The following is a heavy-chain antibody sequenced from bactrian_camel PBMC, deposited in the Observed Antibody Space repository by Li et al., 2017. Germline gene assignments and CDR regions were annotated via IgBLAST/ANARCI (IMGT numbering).Heavy chain of an antibody. D-gene: IGHD2*01. CDR2: IGSYGTT. CDR1: GYDDNNNY. Sequence: HVQLVESGGGSVRAGGSLRLSCVAIGYDDNNNYFAWFRQAPGKEREAVAYIGSYGTTSYADSVKGRFTISKDNAKNMMYLQMHSLKPEDTGVYFCAADWISAEVDVCGLTRGYWGEGYLGPGDPGHRL. V-gene: IGHV3S53*01. CDR3: AADWISAEVDVCGLTRGYWGEGY. J-gene: IGHJ4*01.